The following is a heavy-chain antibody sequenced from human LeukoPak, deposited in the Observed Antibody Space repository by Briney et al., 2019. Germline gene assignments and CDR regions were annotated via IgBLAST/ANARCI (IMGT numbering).Heavy chain of an antibody. CDR2: INHSGST. CDR3: ARHYRYGGSDY. CDR1: GGSFSGYY. J-gene: IGHJ4*02. D-gene: IGHD4-23*01. Sequence: SETLSLTCAVYGGSFSGYYWSWIRQPPGKGLEWIGEINHSGSTNYNPSLKSRVTISVDTSKNQFSLKLSSVTAADTAVYYCARHYRYGGSDYWGQGTLVTVSS. V-gene: IGHV4-34*01.